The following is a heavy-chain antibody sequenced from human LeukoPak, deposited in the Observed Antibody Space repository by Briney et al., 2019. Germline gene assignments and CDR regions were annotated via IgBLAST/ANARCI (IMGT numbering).Heavy chain of an antibody. CDR3: ARDKGSGWYGGNWFDP. D-gene: IGHD6-19*01. Sequence: GGSLRLSCAASGFTFSSYWMHWVRQAPGKGLVWVSRINSDGRSTSYADSVKGRFTISRDNAKNTLYLQMNSLRAEDTAVYYCARDKGSGWYGGNWFDPWGQGTLVTVSS. CDR2: INSDGRST. V-gene: IGHV3-74*01. CDR1: GFTFSSYW. J-gene: IGHJ5*02.